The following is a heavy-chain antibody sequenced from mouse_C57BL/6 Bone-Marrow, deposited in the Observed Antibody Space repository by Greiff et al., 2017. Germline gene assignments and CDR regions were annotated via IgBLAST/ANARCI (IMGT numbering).Heavy chain of an antibody. CDR2: ISSGGSYT. Sequence: EVKLMESGGDLVKPGGSLKLSCAASGFTFSSYGMSWVRQTPDKRLEWVGTISSGGSYTYYPDSVKGRYTISRDNANNTLYLQMSSLKSEDTAMYYCARPIYNGGDFDYWGQGTTVTVSS. CDR3: ARPIYNGGDFDY. J-gene: IGHJ2*01. V-gene: IGHV5-6*01. D-gene: IGHD1-3*01. CDR1: GFTFSSYG.